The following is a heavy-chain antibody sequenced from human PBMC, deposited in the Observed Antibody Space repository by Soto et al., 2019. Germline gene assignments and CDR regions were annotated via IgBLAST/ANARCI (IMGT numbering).Heavy chain of an antibody. V-gene: IGHV3-30*18. Sequence: QVQLVESGGGVAQPGGSLRLSCAASGFSFNAYGMHWVRQAPGKGLEWVAVISSDGSNTYYSGSVTGRFTISRDNSKNTLCLQTNWLRTEDAAVYYGAKARQDIVVVVAPDYWGQGTLVAVSS. D-gene: IGHD2-15*01. CDR3: AKARQDIVVVVAPDY. J-gene: IGHJ4*02. CDR2: ISSDGSNT. CDR1: GFSFNAYG.